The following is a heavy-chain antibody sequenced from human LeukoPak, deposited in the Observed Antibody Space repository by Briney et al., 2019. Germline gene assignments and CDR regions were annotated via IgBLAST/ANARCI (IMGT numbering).Heavy chain of an antibody. CDR1: GGSISSSSYY. J-gene: IGHJ5*02. D-gene: IGHD2-15*01. V-gene: IGHV4-61*05. CDR2: INHSGRT. Sequence: SETLSLTCTVSGGSISSSSYYWGWIRQPAGKGLEWIGEINHSGRTNFNPSLKSRVTMSVDTSKNQFSLKLSSVTAADTAVYYCARRQVGLRRDLWFDPWGQGTLVTVSS. CDR3: ARRQVGLRRDLWFDP.